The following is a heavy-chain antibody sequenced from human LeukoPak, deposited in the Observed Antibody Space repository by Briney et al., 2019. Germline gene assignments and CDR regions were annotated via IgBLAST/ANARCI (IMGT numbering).Heavy chain of an antibody. Sequence: ASVKVSCKASGYTFIIYQMHWVRQAPGQGLEWMGIINPSGGSKSYAQKFQGRVTMTRDTSTSTVYMELSSLRSEDTAVYYCARDSGYDGDYWGQGTLVTVSS. V-gene: IGHV1-46*01. J-gene: IGHJ4*02. D-gene: IGHD5-12*01. CDR2: INPSGGSK. CDR3: ARDSGYDGDY. CDR1: GYTFIIYQ.